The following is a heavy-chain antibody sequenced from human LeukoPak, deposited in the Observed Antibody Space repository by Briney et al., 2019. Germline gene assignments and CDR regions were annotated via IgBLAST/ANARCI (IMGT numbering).Heavy chain of an antibody. CDR2: MNHSGST. Sequence: SETLSLTCAVYGGSFSGYYWSWIRQPPGKGLEWIGEMNHSGSTNYNPSLKSRVTISVDTSKNQFSLKLSSVTAADTAVYYCARGVRSGGRIEAHFDYWGQGTLVTVSS. V-gene: IGHV4-34*01. CDR3: ARGVRSGGRIEAHFDY. J-gene: IGHJ4*02. CDR1: GGSFSGYY. D-gene: IGHD2-15*01.